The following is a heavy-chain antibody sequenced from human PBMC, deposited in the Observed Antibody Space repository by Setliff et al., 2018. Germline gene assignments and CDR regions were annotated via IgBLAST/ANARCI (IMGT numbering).Heavy chain of an antibody. V-gene: IGHV4-30-4*08. J-gene: IGHJ4*02. Sequence: SETLSLTCTVSGGSISSGDYYWSWIRQPPGKGLEWIGYIYASGSTYYNPSLKSRVSISVDTSKNQFSLKLSSVTAADTAVYYCARESRYYYDNLGTLDYWGQGTLVTVSS. CDR2: IYASGST. CDR1: GGSISSGDYY. CDR3: ARESRYYYDNLGTLDY. D-gene: IGHD3-22*01.